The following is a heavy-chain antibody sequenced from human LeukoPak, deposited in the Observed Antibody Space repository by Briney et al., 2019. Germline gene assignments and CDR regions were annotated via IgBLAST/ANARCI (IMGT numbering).Heavy chain of an antibody. Sequence: ASVKVSCKVSGYTLSDLSMHWVRQAPGQGLEWRGWISAYNGNTNYAQKLQGRVTMTTDTSTSTAYMELRSLRSDDTAVYYCARGGCSSTSCQYYYYYYMDVWGKGTTVTVSS. CDR1: GYTLSDLS. CDR3: ARGGCSSTSCQYYYYYYMDV. V-gene: IGHV1-18*01. J-gene: IGHJ6*03. D-gene: IGHD2-2*01. CDR2: ISAYNGNT.